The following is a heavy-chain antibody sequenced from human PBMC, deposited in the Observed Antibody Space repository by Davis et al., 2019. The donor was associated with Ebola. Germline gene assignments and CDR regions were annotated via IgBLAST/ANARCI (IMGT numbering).Heavy chain of an antibody. J-gene: IGHJ4*02. CDR2: IYYSGST. V-gene: IGHV4-61*01. CDR3: AQAYNWDQRPDY. D-gene: IGHD1-20*01. Sequence: MPSETLSLTCTVSGDSVRNGRHYWSWIRQPPGKGLEWIGYIYYSGSTKFNPSLESRVSFSVDISKNQFSLSLTSVTAADTAVYYCAQAYNWDQRPDYWGQGTLVTVSS. CDR1: GDSVRNGRHY.